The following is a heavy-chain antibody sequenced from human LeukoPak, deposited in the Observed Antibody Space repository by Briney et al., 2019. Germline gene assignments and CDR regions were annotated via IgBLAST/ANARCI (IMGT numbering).Heavy chain of an antibody. V-gene: IGHV1-18*01. CDR2: ISAYNGNT. Sequence: ASVKVFCKASGYTFTSYGISWVRQPPGQGLEWMGWISAYNGNTNYAQKLQGRVTMTTDTSTSTAYMELRCLRSDDTAVYYCARDFEDIRFDPWGQGTLVTVSS. CDR3: ARDFEDIRFDP. J-gene: IGHJ5*02. CDR1: GYTFTSYG.